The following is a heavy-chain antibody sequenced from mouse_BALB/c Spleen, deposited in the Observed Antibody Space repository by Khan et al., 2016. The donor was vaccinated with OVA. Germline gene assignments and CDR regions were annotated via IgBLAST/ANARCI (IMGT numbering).Heavy chain of an antibody. CDR2: IYPRTDNT. CDR3: AREGAFCYFDY. J-gene: IGHJ2*01. Sequence: QIQLVQSGAELVRPGASVKLSCKTSGYTFTNYWIHWVKQRSGQGLEWIARIYPRTDNTYYSEKFKDKATLTADKSSSTAYLQLSSLKSEDSAVYYWAREGAFCYFDYWGQGTTLTVSA. CDR1: GYTFTNYW. D-gene: IGHD3-1*01. V-gene: IGHV1-76*01.